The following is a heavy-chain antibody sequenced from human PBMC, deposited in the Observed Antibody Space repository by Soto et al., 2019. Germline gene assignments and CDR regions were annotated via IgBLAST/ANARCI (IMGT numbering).Heavy chain of an antibody. V-gene: IGHV1-46*01. J-gene: IGHJ5*01. CDR2: INPSGGST. CDR3: ARADYYDSSGFYYDC. D-gene: IGHD3-22*01. Sequence: GASVKVSCKASGYIFTNHYIHWVLQAPGQGLEWMGIINPSGGSTNYLQKFQGRITMTRDTSTSTVYMELSSLRSEDTAVYFCARADYYDSSGFYYDCWG. CDR1: GYIFTNHY.